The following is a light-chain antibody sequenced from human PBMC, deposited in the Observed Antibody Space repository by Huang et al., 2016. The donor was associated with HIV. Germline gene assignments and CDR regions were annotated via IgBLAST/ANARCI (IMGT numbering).Light chain of an antibody. CDR3: QQYDTWPPLT. CDR1: QIVGGK. Sequence: ILLTQFPATLSVSPGQRVTLSCRASQIVGGKLAWYQQRPGQAPRLLIYGASTRVPTSPDRFSGSGSGTEFTLTISSLQSEDFAVYYCQQYDTWPPLTFGGGTKV. CDR2: GAS. V-gene: IGKV3-15*01. J-gene: IGKJ4*01.